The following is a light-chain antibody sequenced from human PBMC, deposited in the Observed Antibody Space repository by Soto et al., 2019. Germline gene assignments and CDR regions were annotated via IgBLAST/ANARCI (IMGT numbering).Light chain of an antibody. CDR2: DVN. CDR3: SSYTSVSTLM. CDR1: SGDVGGSNS. J-gene: IGLJ3*02. Sequence: QSVLTQPASVSGSPGQSITISCTGTSGDVGGSNSVSWYQHHPGKAPKLMIYDVNNRPSGVSNRFSGSKSGNTASLTISGLQPDDEADYYCSSYTSVSTLMFGGGTKLTVL. V-gene: IGLV2-14*01.